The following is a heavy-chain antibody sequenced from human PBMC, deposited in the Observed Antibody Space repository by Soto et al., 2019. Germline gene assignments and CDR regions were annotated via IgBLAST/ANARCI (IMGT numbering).Heavy chain of an antibody. CDR2: IYYSGST. V-gene: IGHV4-30-4*01. J-gene: IGHJ4*02. CDR3: ARLDSGYDYLDY. Sequence: SETLSLTCTVSGGSISSGDYYWSWVRQPPGKGLEWIGYIYYSGSTYYNPSLKSRVTISVDTSKNQFSLKLSSVTAADTAVYYCARLDSGYDYLDYWGQGTLVTVSS. CDR1: GGSISSGDYY. D-gene: IGHD5-12*01.